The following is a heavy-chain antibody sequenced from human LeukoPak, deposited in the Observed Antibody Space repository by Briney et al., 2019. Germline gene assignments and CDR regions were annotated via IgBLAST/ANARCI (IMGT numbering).Heavy chain of an antibody. V-gene: IGHV3-23*01. J-gene: IGHJ3*02. Sequence: GGSLRLSCTVSGFTLSSYEMSWIRQAPGKGLEWVSSIDYSGGSTYYADSVKGRFTISRDNSKNTLYLQMNSLRAEDTAVYYCAKDLGASYYDSSGYNDAFDIWGQGTMVTVSS. D-gene: IGHD3-22*01. CDR3: AKDLGASYYDSSGYNDAFDI. CDR2: IDYSGGST. CDR1: GFTLSSYE.